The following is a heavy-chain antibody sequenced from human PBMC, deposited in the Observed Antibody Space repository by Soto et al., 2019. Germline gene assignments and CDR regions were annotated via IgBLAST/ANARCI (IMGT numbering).Heavy chain of an antibody. CDR1: GFTFSSYA. J-gene: IGHJ3*02. Sequence: PVGALRLSCAASGFTFSSYAMSWVRQAPGKGLEWVSAISGSGGSTYYADSVKGRFTISRDNSKNTLYLQMNSLRAEDTAVYYCAKDGDYYDSSGYYWGADAFDIWGQGTMVTVSS. D-gene: IGHD3-22*01. CDR2: ISGSGGST. V-gene: IGHV3-23*01. CDR3: AKDGDYYDSSGYYWGADAFDI.